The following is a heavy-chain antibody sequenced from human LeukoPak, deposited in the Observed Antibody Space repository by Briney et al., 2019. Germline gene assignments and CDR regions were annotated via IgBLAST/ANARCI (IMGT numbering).Heavy chain of an antibody. J-gene: IGHJ4*02. CDR1: GYTFTGYY. V-gene: IGHV1-2*06. D-gene: IGHD6-13*01. CDR3: ARDAGRQQLAGGY. Sequence: ASVKVSCKASGYTFTGYYMHWVRQAPGQGLEWMGRINPNSGGTNYAQKFQGRVTMTRDTSISTAYMELSRLRSDDTAVYYYARDAGRQQLAGGYWGQGALVTVSS. CDR2: INPNSGGT.